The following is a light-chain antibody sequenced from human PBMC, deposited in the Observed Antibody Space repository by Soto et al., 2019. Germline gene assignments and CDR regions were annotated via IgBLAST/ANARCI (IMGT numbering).Light chain of an antibody. CDR2: GNS. J-gene: IGLJ1*01. Sequence: QSVLTQPPSVSGAPGQRVTISCTGSSSNIGAGYDVHWYQQLPGTAPKLLIYGNSNRPSGVPDRFSGSKSGTPASLAITGLQAEDEADYYCQSYDSSLSVFYVFGTGTKVTVL. V-gene: IGLV1-40*01. CDR3: QSYDSSLSVFYV. CDR1: SSNIGAGYD.